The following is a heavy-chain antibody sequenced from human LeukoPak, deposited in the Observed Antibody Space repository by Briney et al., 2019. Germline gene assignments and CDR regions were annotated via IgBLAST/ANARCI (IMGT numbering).Heavy chain of an antibody. Sequence: PGASVKVSCKASGGTFSSYAICWVRQAPGQGLEWMGGIMTIFGSANYAQKFQGRLTITADESTSTTYMELSSLRSEDTAVYDCARTLSLDGYNHFDFWGQGTLVTVSS. V-gene: IGHV1-69*13. CDR1: GGTFSSYA. CDR3: ARTLSLDGYNHFDF. J-gene: IGHJ4*02. D-gene: IGHD5-24*01. CDR2: IMTIFGSA.